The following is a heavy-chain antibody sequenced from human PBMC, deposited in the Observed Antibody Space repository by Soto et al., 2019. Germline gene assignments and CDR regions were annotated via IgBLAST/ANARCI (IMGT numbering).Heavy chain of an antibody. Sequence: ASVKVSCKASGYTFTSYGISWVRQAPGQGLEWMGWISAYNGNTNYAQKLQGRVTMTTDTSTSTAYMELRSLRSDDTAVYYCARALGWYYDLLTGPAYWGQGTLVTVSS. J-gene: IGHJ4*02. D-gene: IGHD3-9*01. CDR3: ARALGWYYDLLTGPAY. V-gene: IGHV1-18*01. CDR2: ISAYNGNT. CDR1: GYTFTSYG.